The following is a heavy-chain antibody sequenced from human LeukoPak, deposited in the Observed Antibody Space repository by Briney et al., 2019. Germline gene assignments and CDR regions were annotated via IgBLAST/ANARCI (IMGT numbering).Heavy chain of an antibody. CDR1: GYTFTGYY. CDR2: INPNSGGT. D-gene: IGHD2-2*03. V-gene: IGHV1-2*06. Sequence: ASVKVSCKASGYTFTGYYMHWVRQAPGQGLEWMGRINPNSGGTNYAQKFQGGVTMTRDTSISTAYMELSRLRSDDTAVCYCARDLEIVVVPYYYGMDVWGQGTTVTISS. CDR3: ARDLEIVVVPYYYGMDV. J-gene: IGHJ6*02.